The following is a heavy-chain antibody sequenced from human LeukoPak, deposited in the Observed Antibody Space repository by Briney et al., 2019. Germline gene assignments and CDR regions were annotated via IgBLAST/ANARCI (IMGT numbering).Heavy chain of an antibody. D-gene: IGHD6-13*01. CDR3: AKDPAAAGSAEYFQH. J-gene: IGHJ1*01. V-gene: IGHV3-23*01. CDR2: ISGSGGST. Sequence: PGGSLRLSCAASGFTFSSYAMTWVRQAPGKGLEWVSAISGSGGSTYYAASVKGRFTISRDNSKNTLYLQMNSLRAEDTAVYYCAKDPAAAGSAEYFQHWGQGTLVTVSS. CDR1: GFTFSSYA.